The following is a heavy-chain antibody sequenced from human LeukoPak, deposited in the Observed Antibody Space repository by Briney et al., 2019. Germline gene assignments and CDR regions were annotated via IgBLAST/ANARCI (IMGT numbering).Heavy chain of an antibody. CDR2: VYYSGNT. D-gene: IGHD1-26*01. V-gene: IGHV4-39*01. Sequence: TETLSLTCTVSGGSISSSSSSWGWIRQPPGKGLEWIGSVYYSGNTYYKPSLKSRLTISVDRSKNQFSLKLSSVTAADTAVYYCARRDPIVGAPVFDYWGRGTLVTVSS. CDR3: ARRDPIVGAPVFDY. CDR1: GGSISSSSSS. J-gene: IGHJ4*02.